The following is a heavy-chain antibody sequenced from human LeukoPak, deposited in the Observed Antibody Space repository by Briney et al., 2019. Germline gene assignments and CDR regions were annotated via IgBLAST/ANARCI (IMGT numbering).Heavy chain of an antibody. CDR2: IIPIFGTA. Sequence: SVKVSCKASGGTFISYAISWVRQAPGQGLEWMGGIIPIFGTANYAQKFQGRVTITADESTSTAYMELSRLRSDDTAVYYCARGGYDFVYYYYGMDVWGQGTTVTVSS. D-gene: IGHD3-3*01. CDR3: ARGGYDFVYYYYGMDV. V-gene: IGHV1-69*01. J-gene: IGHJ6*02. CDR1: GGTFISYA.